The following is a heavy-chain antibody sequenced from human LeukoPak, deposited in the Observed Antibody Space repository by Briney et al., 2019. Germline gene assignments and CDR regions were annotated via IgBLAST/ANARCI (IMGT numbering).Heavy chain of an antibody. CDR1: GYTFTSIT. V-gene: IGHV1-69*13. Sequence: GASVKVSCKASGYTFTSITMNWVRQAPGQGLEWMGGIIPIFGTANYAQKFQGRVTITAVESMSTAYMELSSLRSEDTAVYYCARGWLAETMVVTPYNYWGQGTLVTVSS. CDR3: ARGWLAETMVVTPYNY. J-gene: IGHJ4*02. D-gene: IGHD2-21*02. CDR2: IIPIFGTA.